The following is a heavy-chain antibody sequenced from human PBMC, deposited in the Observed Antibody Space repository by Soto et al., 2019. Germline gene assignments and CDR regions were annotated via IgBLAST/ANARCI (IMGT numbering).Heavy chain of an antibody. CDR3: ARDGVAPYYSYRMDA. D-gene: IGHD5-12*01. CDR1: GYTFTRSG. V-gene: IGHV1-18*01. J-gene: IGHJ6*02. Sequence: QVQLVQSGAEVKKPGASVKVSCKASGYTFTRSGISWVRQAPGQGPEWMGWISSYNGDTNYAQTFQGRVTMTTDTSXXTAYMDLRSLRSDDTAVYYCARDGVAPYYSYRMDAWGQGTPVTVSS. CDR2: ISSYNGDT.